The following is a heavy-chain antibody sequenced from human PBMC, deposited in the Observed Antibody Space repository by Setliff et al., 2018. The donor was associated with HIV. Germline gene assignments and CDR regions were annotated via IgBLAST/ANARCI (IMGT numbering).Heavy chain of an antibody. CDR3: ARDATRGGDFDF. D-gene: IGHD1-26*01. J-gene: IGHJ4*02. CDR1: GFTFSSYW. Sequence: GGSLRLSCAASGFTFSSYWMSWARQAPGKGLEWVANIKEDGSETFYVDSVKGRFTMSRDNAKNLVYLEMNSLKVEDTAVYYCARDATRGGDFDFWGQGTLVTVSS. CDR2: IKEDGSET. V-gene: IGHV3-7*01.